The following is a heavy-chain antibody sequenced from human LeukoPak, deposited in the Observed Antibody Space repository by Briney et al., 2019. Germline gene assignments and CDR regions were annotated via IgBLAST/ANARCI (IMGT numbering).Heavy chain of an antibody. Sequence: SETLSLTCAVYGGSFSGYYWSWIRQPPGKGLEWIGEINHSGSTNYNPSLKSRVTISVDTSKNQLSLKLSSVTAADTAVYYCARSYDSSGYYSAFDIWGQGTMVTVSS. D-gene: IGHD3-22*01. CDR1: GGSFSGYY. CDR2: INHSGST. J-gene: IGHJ3*02. V-gene: IGHV4-34*01. CDR3: ARSYDSSGYYSAFDI.